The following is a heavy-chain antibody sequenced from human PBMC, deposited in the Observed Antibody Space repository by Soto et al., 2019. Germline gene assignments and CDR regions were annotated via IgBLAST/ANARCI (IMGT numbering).Heavy chain of an antibody. J-gene: IGHJ6*02. D-gene: IGHD3-3*01. CDR1: GGSISSGGYS. CDR2: IYHSGSP. CDR3: ARGHRLLRDGMDV. V-gene: IGHV4-30-2*01. Sequence: QLQLQESGSGLVKPSQTLSLTCAVSGGSISSGGYSWSWIRQPPGKGLEWIGYIYHSGSPYYNPSLKSRVTISVDRSKNQFALKLSSVTAADTAVYYWARGHRLLRDGMDVWGQGTTVTVSS.